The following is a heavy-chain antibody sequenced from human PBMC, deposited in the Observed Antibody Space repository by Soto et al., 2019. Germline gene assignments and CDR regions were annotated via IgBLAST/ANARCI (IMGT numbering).Heavy chain of an antibody. D-gene: IGHD2-15*01. Sequence: GGSLRLSCAASGFTFSSYWMHWVRQAPGKGLVWVSRINSDGSIISYADSVKGRFTISRDNAKNTLYLQMNSLRAEDTAVYYCVRTSLVVAAATREDYWGQGTLVTVSS. CDR2: INSDGSII. V-gene: IGHV3-74*01. CDR3: VRTSLVVAAATREDY. J-gene: IGHJ4*02. CDR1: GFTFSSYW.